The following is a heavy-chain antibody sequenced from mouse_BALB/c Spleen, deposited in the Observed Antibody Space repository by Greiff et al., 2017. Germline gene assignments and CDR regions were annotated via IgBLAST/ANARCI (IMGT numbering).Heavy chain of an antibody. CDR1: GFYIKDYY. D-gene: IGHD1-1*02. V-gene: IGHV14-1*02. CDR2: IDPENGNT. Sequence: VQLQQSGAELVRPGALVTLSCTASGFYIKDYYMHWVKQRPEQGLEWIGWIDPENGNTIYDPMFQGKASITADTSSNTAYLQLSSLTSEDTAVYYCARDGAWFAYWGQGTLVTVSA. CDR3: ARDGAWFAY. J-gene: IGHJ3*01.